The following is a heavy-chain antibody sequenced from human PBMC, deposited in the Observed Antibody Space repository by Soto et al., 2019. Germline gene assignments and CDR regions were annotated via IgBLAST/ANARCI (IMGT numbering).Heavy chain of an antibody. Sequence: QVQLVQSGAEVKKPGASVKVSCKASGYTLTDNYIHWVRQAPGQGLEWMGIINPDTGSTSHAQKFQGGIIVTRDTSTSTVYMELRSLTSEDTAVYYCARDTNVGFTSHDLGMDVWGQGSTVTVSS. CDR3: ARDTNVGFTSHDLGMDV. V-gene: IGHV1-46*01. J-gene: IGHJ6*02. D-gene: IGHD1-1*01. CDR2: INPDTGST. CDR1: GYTLTDNY.